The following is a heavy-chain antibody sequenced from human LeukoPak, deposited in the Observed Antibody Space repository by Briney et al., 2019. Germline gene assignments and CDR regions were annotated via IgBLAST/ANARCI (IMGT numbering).Heavy chain of an antibody. CDR3: AREEYYYDSSGYHPFDY. CDR2: ISSSSSTI. Sequence: GGSLRLSCAASGFTFSSYSMNWVRQAPGKGLESVSYISSSSSTIYYADSVKGRFTISRDNAKNSLYLQMNSLRAEDTAVYYCAREEYYYDSSGYHPFDYWGQGALVTVSS. CDR1: GFTFSSYS. D-gene: IGHD3-22*01. V-gene: IGHV3-48*04. J-gene: IGHJ4*02.